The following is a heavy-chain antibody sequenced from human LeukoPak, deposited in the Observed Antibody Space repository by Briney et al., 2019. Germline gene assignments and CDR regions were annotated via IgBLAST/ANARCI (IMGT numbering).Heavy chain of an antibody. D-gene: IGHD3-10*01. Sequence: PGGSLRLSCAASGFTFSDYYMSRIRQAPGKGLEWVSYISSSGSTIYYADSVKGRFTISRDNAKNSLYLQMNSLRAEDTAVYYCARAPSSMVRGSYYGMDVWGQGTTVTVSS. CDR3: ARAPSSMVRGSYYGMDV. V-gene: IGHV3-11*01. CDR2: ISSSGSTI. J-gene: IGHJ6*02. CDR1: GFTFSDYY.